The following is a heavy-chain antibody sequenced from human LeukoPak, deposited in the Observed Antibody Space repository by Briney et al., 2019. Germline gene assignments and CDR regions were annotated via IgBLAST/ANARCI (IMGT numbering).Heavy chain of an antibody. D-gene: IGHD3-3*01. CDR2: INHSGST. Sequence: PSETLSLTCAVYGGSFSGYYWSWIRQPPGKGLEWIGEINHSGSTNYNPSLKSRVTISVDTSKNQFSLKLSSVTAADKAVYYCARAVTIFGVVISYYYYYYMDVWGKGTTVTVSS. J-gene: IGHJ6*03. V-gene: IGHV4-34*01. CDR3: ARAVTIFGVVISYYYYYYMDV. CDR1: GGSFSGYY.